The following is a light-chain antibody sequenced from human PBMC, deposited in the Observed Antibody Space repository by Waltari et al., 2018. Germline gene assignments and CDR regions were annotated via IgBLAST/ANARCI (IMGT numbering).Light chain of an antibody. Sequence: DTQSTQSPSSLSAYGGDSVTVTCRASQGISNFLNWYQQKPGKAPKLLIYAASTLQSGVPSRFSGSGSGTDFTLTISSLQPEDFATYYCQQYYSFPETFGPGTKVEIK. CDR2: AAS. J-gene: IGKJ2*01. CDR3: QQYYSFPET. V-gene: IGKV1-39*01. CDR1: QGISNF.